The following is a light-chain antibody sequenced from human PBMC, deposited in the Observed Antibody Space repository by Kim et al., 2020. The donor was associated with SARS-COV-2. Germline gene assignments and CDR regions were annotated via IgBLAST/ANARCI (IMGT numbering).Light chain of an antibody. J-gene: IGKJ4*01. CDR2: DTY. CDR3: QQGTNRPLT. V-gene: IGKV3-11*01. Sequence: SLSPGDRATLSCRASHSVSSHLAWYQQRFGQAPRLLIYDTYNRATGIPARFSGSGSGTDFTLTINSLEPEDFAMYYCQQGTNRPLTFGGGTKVEI. CDR1: HSVSSH.